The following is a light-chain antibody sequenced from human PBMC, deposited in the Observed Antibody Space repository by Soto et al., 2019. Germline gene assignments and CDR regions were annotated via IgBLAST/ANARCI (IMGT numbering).Light chain of an antibody. CDR3: HQYVSWT. CDR1: QSVSSN. CDR2: GAS. Sequence: EIVMTQSPATPAVSAGERVTVSCRASQSVSSNLAWYQQKPGQAPRLLIYGASSRATGIPDRFSGSGSGTDFTLTISRLEPEDFAVYYCHQYVSWTFGQGTKVDIK. V-gene: IGKV3-20*01. J-gene: IGKJ1*01.